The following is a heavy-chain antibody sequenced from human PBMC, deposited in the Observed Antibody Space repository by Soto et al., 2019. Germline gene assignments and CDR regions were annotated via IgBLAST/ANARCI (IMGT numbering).Heavy chain of an antibody. CDR2: IDPSDSYT. V-gene: IGHV5-10-1*01. J-gene: IGHJ6*02. Sequence: PGESLKISCKGSGYSFTSYWISWVRQMPGKGLEWMGRIDPSDSYTNYSPSFQGHVTISADKSISTAYLQWSSLKASDTAMYYCAGPRAGFGELDPYYYGMDVWGQGTTVTVPS. CDR1: GYSFTSYW. D-gene: IGHD3-10*01. CDR3: AGPRAGFGELDPYYYGMDV.